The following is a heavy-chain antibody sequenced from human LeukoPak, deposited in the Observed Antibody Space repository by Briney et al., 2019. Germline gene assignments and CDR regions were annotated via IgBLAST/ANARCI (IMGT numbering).Heavy chain of an antibody. CDR1: GGSISSYY. CDR3: ARWSYDSSGYYYPLFDY. J-gene: IGHJ4*02. Sequence: SETLSLTCTVSGGSISSYYWSWIRQPAGKGLEWIGRIYTSGSTNYNPSLKSRVTMSVDTSKNQFSLKLSSVTAADTAVYYCARWSYDSSGYYYPLFDYWGQGTLVAVSS. CDR2: IYTSGST. D-gene: IGHD3-22*01. V-gene: IGHV4-4*07.